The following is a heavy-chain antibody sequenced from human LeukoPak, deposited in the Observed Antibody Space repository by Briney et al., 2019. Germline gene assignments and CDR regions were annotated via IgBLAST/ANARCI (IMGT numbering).Heavy chain of an antibody. CDR1: GGSFSGYS. J-gene: IGHJ4*02. V-gene: IGHV4-59*01. Sequence: PSETLSLTCAVYGGSFSGYSWSWIRQPPGKGLEWIGNIYYSGSTNYNPSLKSRVTISVDTSKNQFSLKLSSVTAADTAVYYCARVTGGYSFGAFDYWGQGTLVTVSS. CDR2: IYYSGST. CDR3: ARVTGGYSFGAFDY. D-gene: IGHD5-18*01.